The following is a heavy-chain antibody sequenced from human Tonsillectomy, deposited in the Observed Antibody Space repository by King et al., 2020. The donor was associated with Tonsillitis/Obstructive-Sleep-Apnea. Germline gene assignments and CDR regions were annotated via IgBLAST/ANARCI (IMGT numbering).Heavy chain of an antibody. J-gene: IGHJ6*03. CDR2: FDPEDGET. V-gene: IGHV1-24*01. D-gene: IGHD6-6*01. Sequence: VQLVQSGAEVKKPGASVKVSCKVSGNTLSDLSMHWVRQAPGEGLEWMGTFDPEDGETICAQKFQGRVTMTEDTSTDTAYMELSSLRSEDTAVYYCATVISSSSRGNYYYYMDVWRKGTTVTVSS. CDR3: ATVISSSSRGNYYYYMDV. CDR1: GNTLSDLS.